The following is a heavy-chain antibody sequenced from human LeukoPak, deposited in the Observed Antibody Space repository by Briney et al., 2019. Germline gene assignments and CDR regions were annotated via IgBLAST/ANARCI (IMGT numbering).Heavy chain of an antibody. CDR2: MNPNSANT. D-gene: IGHD2-21*02. CDR1: GYTFTSYD. CDR3: ARDSGGGDPQTEYFQR. J-gene: IGHJ1*01. V-gene: IGHV1-8*01. Sequence: GASVKVSCKASGYTFTSYDIDWVRQAAGQGLEWMGWMNPNSANTGYAQKFQGRVTITRNTSISTAYMELSSLTSEDTAVYYCARDSGGGDPQTEYFQRWGQGTLVTVSS.